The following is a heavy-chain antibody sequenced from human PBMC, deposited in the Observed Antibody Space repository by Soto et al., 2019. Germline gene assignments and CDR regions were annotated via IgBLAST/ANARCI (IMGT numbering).Heavy chain of an antibody. CDR3: AGGQYYFDY. V-gene: IGHV3-30*03. CDR1: GFPFSSYG. J-gene: IGHJ4*02. CDR2: ISYDGSNK. D-gene: IGHD2-15*01. Sequence: QVQLVESGGGVVQPGRSLRLFCAASGFPFSSYGMHWVRQAPGKGLEWVAHISYDGSNKHYTDSVKGRFTISRDNSKNMLYLQMSSLRAEDTAVYYCAGGQYYFDYCGQGTRVSVSS.